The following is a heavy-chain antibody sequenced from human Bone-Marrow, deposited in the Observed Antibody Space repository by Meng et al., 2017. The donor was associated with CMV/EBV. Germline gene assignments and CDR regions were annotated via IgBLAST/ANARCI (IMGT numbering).Heavy chain of an antibody. CDR1: GGSISSSSYY. J-gene: IGHJ6*02. Sequence: GSLRLSCTVSGGSISSSSYYWGWVRQPPGKGLEWIGTIYYNGRTYYNPSLKSRVIISIDTSKNQFSLKVSFVTAADTAVYYCAGARNDYYYYSGMDVWGQGTTVTVSS. CDR2: IYYNGRT. D-gene: IGHD4/OR15-4a*01. CDR3: AGARNDYYYYSGMDV. V-gene: IGHV4-39*07.